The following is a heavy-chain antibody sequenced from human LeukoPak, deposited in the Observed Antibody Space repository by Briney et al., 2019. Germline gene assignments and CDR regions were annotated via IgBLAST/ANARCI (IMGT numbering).Heavy chain of an antibody. CDR2: IYSGDST. V-gene: IGHV3-53*01. Sequence: PGGSLRLSCAASGFTVSGNSLSWVRQAPGKGLEWVSIIYSGDSTFYADSVKGRFSISRDSSKNALYLQMKSLRAEDTAVYYCARYYGDYGGALKYWGQGTLVTVSP. CDR1: GFTVSGNS. CDR3: ARYYGDYGGALKY. D-gene: IGHD4-17*01. J-gene: IGHJ4*02.